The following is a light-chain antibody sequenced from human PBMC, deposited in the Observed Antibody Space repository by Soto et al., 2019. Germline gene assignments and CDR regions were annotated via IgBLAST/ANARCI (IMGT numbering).Light chain of an antibody. CDR3: SSYRTGGSYV. J-gene: IGLJ1*01. V-gene: IGLV2-14*01. CDR2: DVT. CDR1: SSDVGGYNS. Sequence: QSALTQPASVSGSPGLSIAISCTGTSSDVGGYNSVSWYQQHPGKDPKIVIYDVTSRPSGVSNRFSGSKSGNTASLSISGLQAEDEGDYYCSSYRTGGSYVFGTGTKLTVL.